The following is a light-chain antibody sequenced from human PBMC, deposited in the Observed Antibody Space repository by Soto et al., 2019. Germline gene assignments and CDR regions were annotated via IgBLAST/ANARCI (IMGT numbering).Light chain of an antibody. CDR2: GAS. CDR1: QIVSSY. CDR3: QQYGSSPWT. V-gene: IGKV3-20*01. Sequence: DIVLTQSPATLSLSPGERATLSCRASQIVSSYLAWYQQKPGQAPRLLTYGASSRATGIPDRFSGSGSGTDFTLTISRLEPEDFAVYYCQQYGSSPWTFGQGTKVDIK. J-gene: IGKJ1*01.